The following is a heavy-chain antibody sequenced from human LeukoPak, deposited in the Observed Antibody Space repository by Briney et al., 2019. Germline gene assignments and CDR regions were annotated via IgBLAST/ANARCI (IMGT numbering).Heavy chain of an antibody. V-gene: IGHV4-34*01. Sequence: SETLSLTCAVYGGSFSGYYWSWIRQPPGKGLEWIGRVSHTGSTDYNPSLRSRVIVSVDTSKDQFSLKLSSVTAADTAVYYCARGLVGIAAAGLYFDYWGQGTLVTVSS. CDR3: ARGLVGIAAAGLYFDY. D-gene: IGHD6-13*01. CDR2: VSHTGST. CDR1: GGSFSGYY. J-gene: IGHJ4*02.